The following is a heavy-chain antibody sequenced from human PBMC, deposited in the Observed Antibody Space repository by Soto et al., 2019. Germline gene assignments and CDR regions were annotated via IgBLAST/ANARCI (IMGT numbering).Heavy chain of an antibody. Sequence: EVQLVQSGAEVKKPGESLKISCKGSGYSFTSYWIGWVRQMPGKGLEWMGIIYPGDSDTRYSPSFQGQVPISADKSICTAYLQGSSLKASDTAMYYCARQSWGGNYASRYFDLWGRGTLVTDSS. J-gene: IGHJ2*01. CDR3: ARQSWGGNYASRYFDL. CDR2: IYPGDSDT. CDR1: GYSFTSYW. D-gene: IGHD4-4*01. V-gene: IGHV5-51*01.